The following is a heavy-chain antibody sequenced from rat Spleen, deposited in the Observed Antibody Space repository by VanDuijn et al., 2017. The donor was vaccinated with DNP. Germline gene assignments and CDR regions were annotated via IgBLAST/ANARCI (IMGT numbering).Heavy chain of an antibody. CDR3: ARGNYGSPYWYFDF. D-gene: IGHD1-3*01. V-gene: IGHV1-57*01. CDR1: GYTFTNYD. J-gene: IGHJ1*01. CDR2: SAPGSGGT. Sequence: QVQLQQSGAELAKPGSSVKISCKASGYTFTNYDMHWIKQTTGQALEWTGYSAPGSGGTKYNEKFKGKATLTVDKSSSTAYMQLSSLTPVDTAVYYCARGNYGSPYWYFDFWGPGTMVTVSS.